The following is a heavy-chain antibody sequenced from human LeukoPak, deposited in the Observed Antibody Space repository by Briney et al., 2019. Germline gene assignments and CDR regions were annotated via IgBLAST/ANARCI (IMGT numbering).Heavy chain of an antibody. CDR3: ATKQWLAPPPDS. CDR2: INTDGTVT. Sequence: PGGTLRLSCAASGFTFSKNWMLWVRQAPGKGLESVSRINTDGTVTTYADSVKGRFTVSRDNADNTMFLQMNSVRDEDTVVYYCATKQWLAPPPDSWGQGTPVTVSS. D-gene: IGHD6-19*01. J-gene: IGHJ4*02. V-gene: IGHV3-74*01. CDR1: GFTFSKNW.